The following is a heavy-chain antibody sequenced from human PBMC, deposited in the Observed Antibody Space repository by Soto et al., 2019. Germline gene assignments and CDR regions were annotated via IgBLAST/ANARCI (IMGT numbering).Heavy chain of an antibody. CDR2: IYDTWTT. CDR1: GVSMSENDYY. Sequence: QVQLQEAGPGLVRPSQTLSLTCTVAGVSMSENDYYWSWLRQSPGQGLQWIGYIYDTWTTSYSPSLKIRVTMSADTSRNQFSLKMTSVTAADTALYFCARGIVRGGFDIWGQGTLVTVSS. J-gene: IGHJ3*02. V-gene: IGHV4-30-4*01. D-gene: IGHD3-10*02. CDR3: ARGIVRGGFDI.